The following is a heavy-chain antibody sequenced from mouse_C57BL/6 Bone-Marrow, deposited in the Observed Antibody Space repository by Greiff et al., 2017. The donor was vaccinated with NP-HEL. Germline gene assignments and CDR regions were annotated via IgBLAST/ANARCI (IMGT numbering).Heavy chain of an antibody. D-gene: IGHD1-1*01. Sequence: QVQLQQPGAELVRPGPSVKLSCKASGYTFTSYWMHWVKQRPGQGLEWIGVIDPSDSYTNYNQKFKGKATLTVDTSSSTAYMQLSSLTSEDSAVYYCARSNYGSSFDYWGQGTTLTVSS. CDR2: IDPSDSYT. CDR1: GYTFTSYW. V-gene: IGHV1-59*01. J-gene: IGHJ2*01. CDR3: ARSNYGSSFDY.